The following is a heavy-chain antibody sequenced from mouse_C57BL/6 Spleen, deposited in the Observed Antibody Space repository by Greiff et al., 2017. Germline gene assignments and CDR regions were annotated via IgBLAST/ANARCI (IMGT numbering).Heavy chain of an antibody. J-gene: IGHJ4*01. CDR2: IDPANGNT. V-gene: IGHV14-3*01. Sequence: VQLQQSVAELVRPGASVKLSCPASGFTFPHSSIPWVQQRPEQGLEWIGRIDPANGNTKYPPKFQGKATITADTSSNTAYLQLSSLTSEDTAIYYCARIEFYAMEDWGKGNTVTVAS. CDR3: ARIEFYAMED. CDR1: GFTFPHSS.